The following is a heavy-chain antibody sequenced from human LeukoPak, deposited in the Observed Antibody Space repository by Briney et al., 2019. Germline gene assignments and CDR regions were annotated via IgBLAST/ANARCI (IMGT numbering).Heavy chain of an antibody. CDR2: ISWNSGSI. J-gene: IGHJ4*02. Sequence: GGSLRLSCAASGFTFDDYAMHWVRQAPGKGLEWVSGISWNSGSIGYADSVKGRFTISRDNAENTLYLQMNSLRAEDTAVYYCAVIPATTSYFDYWGQGTLVTVSS. D-gene: IGHD2-2*01. CDR3: AVIPATTSYFDY. CDR1: GFTFDDYA. V-gene: IGHV3-9*01.